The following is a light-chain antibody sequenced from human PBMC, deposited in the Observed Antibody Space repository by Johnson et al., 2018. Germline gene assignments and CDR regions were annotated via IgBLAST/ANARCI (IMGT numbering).Light chain of an antibody. CDR2: DNN. J-gene: IGLJ1*01. CDR3: GASDSSLIAGNV. V-gene: IGLV1-51*01. CDR1: SSNIGNNY. Sequence: QSVLTQPPSVSAAPGQKVTISCSGSSSNIGNNYVSWYQQLPGTAPKLLIYDNNKRPSGIPDRFSASKSGTSATLGITGLPTGDEADYYCGASDSSLIAGNVFGTGTKVTVL.